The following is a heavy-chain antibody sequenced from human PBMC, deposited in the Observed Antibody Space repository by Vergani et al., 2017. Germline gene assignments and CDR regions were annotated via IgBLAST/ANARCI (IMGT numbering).Heavy chain of an antibody. CDR3: ARKGQIVATYDYYYYMDV. CDR2: IYHSGST. CDR1: GGSISSSNW. V-gene: IGHV4-4*02. D-gene: IGHD5-12*01. Sequence: QVQLQESGPGLVKPSGTLSLTCAVSGGSISSSNWWSWVRQPPGKGLEWIGEIYHSGSTNYNPSLKSRVTISVDKSKNQFSLKMSSVTAADTAVYYCARKGQIVATYDYYYYMDVWGEGTTVTVSS. J-gene: IGHJ6*03.